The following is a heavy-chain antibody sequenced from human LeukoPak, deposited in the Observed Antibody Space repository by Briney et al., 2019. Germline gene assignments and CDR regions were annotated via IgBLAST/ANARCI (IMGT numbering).Heavy chain of an antibody. V-gene: IGHV1-2*06. CDR2: INPNSGGT. D-gene: IGHD5-18*01. CDR1: GYTFTGYY. J-gene: IGHJ4*02. CDR3: ARSRDTAMVSFDY. Sequence: ASVKVSCKASGYTFTGYYMHLVRQAPGQGLEWMGRINPNSGGTNYAQKFQGRVTMTRDTSISTAYMELSRLRSDDTAVYYCARSRDTAMVSFDYWGQGTLVTVSS.